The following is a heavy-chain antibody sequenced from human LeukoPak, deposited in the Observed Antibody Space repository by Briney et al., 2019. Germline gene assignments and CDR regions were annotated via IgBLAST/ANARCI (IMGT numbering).Heavy chain of an antibody. CDR2: IKDDGSED. V-gene: IGHV3-7*01. Sequence: PGGSLRLSCAASGFTFSSYYMTWVRQAPGKGLEWVATIKDDGSEDNYLDSVKGRFTISRDNAKSSMWLQMSSLRAEDTAVYYCARDQTPFYWGQGSLVTVSS. CDR3: ARDQTPFY. D-gene: IGHD2-15*01. J-gene: IGHJ4*02. CDR1: GFTFSSYY.